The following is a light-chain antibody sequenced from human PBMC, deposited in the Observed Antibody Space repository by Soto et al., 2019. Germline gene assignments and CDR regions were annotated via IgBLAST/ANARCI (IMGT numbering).Light chain of an antibody. CDR3: QQRHMWPIT. CDR1: QSFRGL. CDR2: DAY. J-gene: IGKJ5*01. V-gene: IGKV3-11*01. Sequence: EVLLTQSPVTLSLSQLERSTLSCRASQSFRGLLAWYQQKPGQAPRLLIYDAYNRATGIPPRFSGSGSGTDFTLTISSLEPEDSAVYYCQQRHMWPITCGQGTRREIK.